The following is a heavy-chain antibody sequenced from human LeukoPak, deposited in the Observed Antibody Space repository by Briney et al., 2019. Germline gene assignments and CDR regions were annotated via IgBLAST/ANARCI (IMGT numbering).Heavy chain of an antibody. CDR3: ARLGLLPDY. Sequence: SETLSLTCAVYGGSFSGYYWSWIRQSPGKGLEWIGEINHSGSTNYNPSLKSRVTISVDTSKNQFSLKLSSVTAADTAVYYCARLGLLPDYWGQGTLVTVSS. D-gene: IGHD3-22*01. CDR1: GGSFSGYY. CDR2: INHSGST. J-gene: IGHJ4*02. V-gene: IGHV4-34*01.